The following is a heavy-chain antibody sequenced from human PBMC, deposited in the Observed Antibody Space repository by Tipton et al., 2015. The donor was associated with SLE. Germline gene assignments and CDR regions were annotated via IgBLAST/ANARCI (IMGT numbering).Heavy chain of an antibody. D-gene: IGHD2-15*01. Sequence: SLRLSCTVSGGSISSHYWSWVRQAPGKGLEWVSAISGSGGSTYYADSVKGRFTISRDNSKNTLYLQMNSLRAEDTAVYYCAKDDVVVVAATWDYWGQGTLVTVSS. J-gene: IGHJ4*02. CDR1: GGSISSHY. CDR2: ISGSGGST. CDR3: AKDDVVVVAATWDY. V-gene: IGHV3-23*01.